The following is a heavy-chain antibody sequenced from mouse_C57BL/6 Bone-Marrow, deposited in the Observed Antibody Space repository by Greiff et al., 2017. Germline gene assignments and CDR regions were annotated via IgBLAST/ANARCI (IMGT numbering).Heavy chain of an antibody. V-gene: IGHV1-26*01. CDR2: INPNNGGT. J-gene: IGHJ2*01. CDR3: ATGATVVVPDY. Sequence: EVQLQQSGPELVKPGASVKISCKASGYTFTDYYMNWVKQSHGKSLEWIGDINPNNGGTSYNQKFKGKATLTVDKSSSTAYMELHSLTSEDSAVYYCATGATVVVPDYWGQGTTLTVSS. CDR1: GYTFTDYY. D-gene: IGHD1-1*01.